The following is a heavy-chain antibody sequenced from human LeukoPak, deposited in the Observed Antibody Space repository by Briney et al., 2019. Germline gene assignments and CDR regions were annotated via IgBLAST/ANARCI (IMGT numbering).Heavy chain of an antibody. CDR1: GFTFGDYA. J-gene: IGHJ4*02. Sequence: GGSLRLSCTASGFTFGDYAMSWVRQAPGKGLEWVGFIRSKAYGGTTEYAASVKGRFTISRDDSKSIAYLQMNSLKTEDTAVYYCTTITIFGVVTTDYWGQGTLVTVSS. V-gene: IGHV3-49*04. CDR3: TTITIFGVVTTDY. CDR2: IRSKAYGGTT. D-gene: IGHD3-3*01.